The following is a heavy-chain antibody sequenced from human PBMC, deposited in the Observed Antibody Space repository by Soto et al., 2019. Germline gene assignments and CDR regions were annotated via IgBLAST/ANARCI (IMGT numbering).Heavy chain of an antibody. Sequence: KPSETLSLTCAVYGGSFSGYYWSWIRQPPGKGLEWIGEINHSGSTNYNPSLKSRVTISVDTSKNQFSLKLSSVTAADTAVYYCARGPRGTMVRGVFDYWGQGTLVTVPQ. CDR2: INHSGST. J-gene: IGHJ4*02. CDR1: GGSFSGYY. CDR3: ARGPRGTMVRGVFDY. D-gene: IGHD3-10*01. V-gene: IGHV4-34*01.